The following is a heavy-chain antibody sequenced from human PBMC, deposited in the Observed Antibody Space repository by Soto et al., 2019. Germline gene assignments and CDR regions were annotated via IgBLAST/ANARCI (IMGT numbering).Heavy chain of an antibody. J-gene: IGHJ6*02. Sequence: QVQLVQSGAEVKKPGASVKVSCKASGYTFTSYGISWVRQAPGQGLEWMGWISAYNGNTNYAQKLQGRVTMTTDTSTSTAYTELRSLRSDDTAVYYCAREGSYYRALYYYYGIDVWGQGTTVTVSS. D-gene: IGHD1-26*01. V-gene: IGHV1-18*01. CDR2: ISAYNGNT. CDR1: GYTFTSYG. CDR3: AREGSYYRALYYYYGIDV.